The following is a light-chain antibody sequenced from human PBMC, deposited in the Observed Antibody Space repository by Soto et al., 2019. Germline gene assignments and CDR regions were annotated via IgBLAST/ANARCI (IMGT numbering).Light chain of an antibody. CDR3: QKYYRVPFT. V-gene: IGKV1-27*01. CDR1: QGIYNY. J-gene: IGKJ3*01. CDR2: AAS. Sequence: QMTQSPSSLSASVGDSVTITCRASQGIYNYLAWYQQTPGKSPKLLVYAASTLQSGVPSRFSGSGSGTLFTLTISSLQPEDVATYYCQKYYRVPFTFGPGTKVDLK.